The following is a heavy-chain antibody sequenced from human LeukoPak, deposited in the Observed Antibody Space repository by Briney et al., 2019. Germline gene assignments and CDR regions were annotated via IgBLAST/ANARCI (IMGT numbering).Heavy chain of an antibody. D-gene: IGHD6-13*01. CDR3: ARVRSAAATNAFDY. V-gene: IGHV4-59*01. J-gene: IGHJ4*02. CDR1: GGSISTYY. Sequence: SETLSLTCTVSGGSISTYYWSWIRQPPGKGLEWIGYIYNSGRTNYNPSLKSRVTMSVDTSKNQFSLQLSSVTAADTAVYYCARVRSAAATNAFDYCGQGTLVTVSS. CDR2: IYNSGRT.